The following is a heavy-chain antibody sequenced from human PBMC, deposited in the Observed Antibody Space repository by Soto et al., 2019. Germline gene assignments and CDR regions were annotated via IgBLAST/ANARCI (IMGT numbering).Heavy chain of an antibody. CDR2: IYYSGST. J-gene: IGHJ5*02. V-gene: IGHV4-61*08. D-gene: IGHD5-18*01. CDR3: ARIPVDTYMINWFDP. CDR1: GGSVSSGDYY. Sequence: SETLSLTCTVSGGSVSSGDYYWSWIRHPPGKGLEWIGYIYYSGSTNYNPSLKSRVSISLDTSKNQFSLRLTSVTAADTAVYYCARIPVDTYMINWFDPWGQGPLLTVYS.